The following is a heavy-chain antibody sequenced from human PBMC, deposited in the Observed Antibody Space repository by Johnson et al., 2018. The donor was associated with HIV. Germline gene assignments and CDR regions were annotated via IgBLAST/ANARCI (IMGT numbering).Heavy chain of an antibody. CDR1: GFTFSSYG. V-gene: IGHV3-33*01. J-gene: IGHJ3*02. Sequence: QMLLVESGGGVVQPGRSLRLSCAASGFTFSSYGMHWVRQAPGKGLEWVAVIWYDGSNKYYADSVKGRFTISRDNAKNSLYLQMNSLRAEDTAVYYWARDQPPGYCSGGSCYSGAFDIWGRGTMVTVSS. D-gene: IGHD2-15*01. CDR2: IWYDGSNK. CDR3: ARDQPPGYCSGGSCYSGAFDI.